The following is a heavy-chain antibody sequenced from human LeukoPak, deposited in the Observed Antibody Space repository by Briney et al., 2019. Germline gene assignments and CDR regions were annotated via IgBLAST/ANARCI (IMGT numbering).Heavy chain of an antibody. CDR2: IGSSGTTI. V-gene: IGHV3-48*03. CDR3: AKSSIVRYFDY. J-gene: IGHJ4*02. CDR1: GFTFSSYE. D-gene: IGHD2-21*01. Sequence: PGGSLRLSCAASGFTFSSYEMNWVRQAPGKGLEWVSYIGSSGTTISYADSVKGRFTTSRDNAKNSLYLQMNSLRAEDTAVYYCAKSSIVRYFDYWGQGTLVTVSS.